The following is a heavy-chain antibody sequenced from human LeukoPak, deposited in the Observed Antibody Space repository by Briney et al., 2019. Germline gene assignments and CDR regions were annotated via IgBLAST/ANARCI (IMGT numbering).Heavy chain of an antibody. J-gene: IGHJ4*02. CDR2: IRYDGSNK. CDR1: GFTFSSYG. D-gene: IGHD3-22*01. V-gene: IGHV3-30*02. CDR3: ANDKAYYYDSSGYYIGSGLDY. Sequence: GGSLRLSCAASGFTFSSYGMHWVRQAPGKGLEWVAFIRYDGSNKYYADSVKGRFTISRDNSKNTLYLQMNSLRAEDTAVYYCANDKAYYYDSSGYYIGSGLDYWGQGTLVTVSS.